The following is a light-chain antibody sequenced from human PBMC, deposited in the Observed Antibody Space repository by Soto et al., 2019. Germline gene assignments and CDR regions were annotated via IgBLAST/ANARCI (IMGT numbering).Light chain of an antibody. J-gene: IGKJ5*01. CDR2: GAS. V-gene: IGKV3-11*01. CDR3: QQRSNWPPIT. Sequence: EIVLTQSPGTLSLSPGERATLSCRASQSVGNYLAWYQQKSGQAPSLLIYGASNRATGIPARFSGSGSGTDFTLTISSLEPEDFAVYYCQQRSNWPPITFGQGTRLEIK. CDR1: QSVGNY.